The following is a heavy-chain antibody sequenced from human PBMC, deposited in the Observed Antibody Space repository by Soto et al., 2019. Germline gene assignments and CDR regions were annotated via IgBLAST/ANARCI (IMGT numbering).Heavy chain of an antibody. Sequence: PRGSLRLSCAASGFPFSSYAMHWVRQAPGKGLDWVAVISYDGSNKYYSASVKGRFTISIDKAKNTRYLQMDCLRAEDTAVFYCATGVAHRGAAQENYSAQGTLVTVCS. D-gene: IGHD6-6*01. CDR1: GFPFSSYA. V-gene: IGHV3-30-3*01. CDR3: ATGVAHRGAAQENY. J-gene: IGHJ4*02. CDR2: ISYDGSNK.